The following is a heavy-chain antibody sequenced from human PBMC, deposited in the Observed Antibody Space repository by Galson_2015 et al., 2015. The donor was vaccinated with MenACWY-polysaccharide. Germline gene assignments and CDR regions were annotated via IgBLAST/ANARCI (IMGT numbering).Heavy chain of an antibody. D-gene: IGHD3-16*01. J-gene: IGHJ6*02. CDR3: TTGGRLERAYYYYGMDV. CDR1: GFTFINYD. CDR2: IWSDGNNK. V-gene: IGHV3-33*01. Sequence: SLRLSCAASGFTFINYDIHWVRQAPGKGLEWVAVIWSDGNNKYYADSVKGRFTISRDNSKNTVNLQMDSLRAEDTAVYYCTTGGRLERAYYYYGMDVWGQGTTVTVSS.